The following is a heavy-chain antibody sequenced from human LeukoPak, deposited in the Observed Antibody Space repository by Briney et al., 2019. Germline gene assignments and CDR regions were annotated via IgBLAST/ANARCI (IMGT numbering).Heavy chain of an antibody. CDR3: ARGHYDSRGYYHIDC. Sequence: ASVKVSCKASGYTFTGYGISWVRQAPGQGLEWMGWINPNSGGTNYAQKFQGRVTMTRDTSISTAYMELSRLRSDDTAVYYCARGHYDSRGYYHIDCWGQGTLVTVSS. CDR2: INPNSGGT. J-gene: IGHJ4*02. V-gene: IGHV1-2*02. D-gene: IGHD3-22*01. CDR1: GYTFTGYG.